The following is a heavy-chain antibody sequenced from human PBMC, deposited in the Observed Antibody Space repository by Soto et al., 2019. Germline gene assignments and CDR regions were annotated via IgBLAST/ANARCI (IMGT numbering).Heavy chain of an antibody. D-gene: IGHD6-19*01. CDR1: GGSINSSSYF. CDR2: IYYSGST. J-gene: IGHJ5*02. CDR3: ASQYSSGSRNWFDP. Sequence: QLQLQESGPGLVKPSETLSLTCSVSGGSINSSSYFWGWVRQPPGKGLEWTGSIYYSGSTYYNPYLRSRVTISVDTSKNQFSLKLSSVTAADTAVFFCASQYSSGSRNWFDPWGQGTLVTVSS. V-gene: IGHV4-39*01.